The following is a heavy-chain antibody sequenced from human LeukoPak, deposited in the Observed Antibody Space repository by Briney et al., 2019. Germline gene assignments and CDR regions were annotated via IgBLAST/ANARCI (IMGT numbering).Heavy chain of an antibody. V-gene: IGHV4-34*01. Sequence: SETLSLTCTVSGGSLSGYYWTWIRQPPGKGLEWIGEITHSGSTKYNPSLKSRVTISMDTSKNQFSLRLFSVTAADTAVYFCARVAYCGGDRSSFDYWGQGTLVTVSS. CDR3: ARVAYCGGDRSSFDY. CDR1: GGSLSGYY. D-gene: IGHD2-21*02. J-gene: IGHJ4*02. CDR2: ITHSGST.